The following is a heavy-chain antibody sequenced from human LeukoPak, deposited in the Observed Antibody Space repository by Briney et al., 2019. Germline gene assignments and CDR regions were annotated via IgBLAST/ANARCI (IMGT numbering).Heavy chain of an antibody. CDR2: INQGGSEK. D-gene: IGHD3-22*01. Sequence: GGSLRLSCAASGFTIIKYWMSWVRQAPGKRLEWVANINQGGSEKDYVDSVKGRFTISRDNAKNSLFLQMNSLRAEDTALYYCVPHYFDSSGYYHGYWGQGTLVTVSS. J-gene: IGHJ4*02. CDR1: GFTIIKYW. CDR3: VPHYFDSSGYYHGY. V-gene: IGHV3-7*01.